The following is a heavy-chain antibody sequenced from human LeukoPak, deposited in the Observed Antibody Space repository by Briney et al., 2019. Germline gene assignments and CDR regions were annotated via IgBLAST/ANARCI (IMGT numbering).Heavy chain of an antibody. Sequence: GGSLRLSCAASGFTFSSYWMSWVRQAPGKGLEWVANIKQDGSEKYYVDSVKGRFTISRDNAKNSLYLQMNSLRAEDTAVYYCAREGWVVPAVYYYYYYVDVWGKGTTVTVSS. V-gene: IGHV3-7*01. J-gene: IGHJ6*03. D-gene: IGHD2-2*01. CDR1: GFTFSSYW. CDR3: AREGWVVPAVYYYYYYVDV. CDR2: IKQDGSEK.